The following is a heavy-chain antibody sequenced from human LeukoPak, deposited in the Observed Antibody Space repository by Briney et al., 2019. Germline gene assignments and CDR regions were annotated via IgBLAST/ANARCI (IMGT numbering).Heavy chain of an antibody. CDR3: ARVSRDGYNNYYYYGMDV. Sequence: SVKVSCKASGVTFSSNTISWVRQAPGQGLEWVGRIIPILGIANYAQKFQGRVTITADKSTSTAYMELSSLRSEDTAVYYCARVSRDGYNNYYYYGMDVWGQGTTVTVSS. J-gene: IGHJ6*02. CDR2: IIPILGIA. CDR1: GVTFSSNT. D-gene: IGHD5-24*01. V-gene: IGHV1-69*02.